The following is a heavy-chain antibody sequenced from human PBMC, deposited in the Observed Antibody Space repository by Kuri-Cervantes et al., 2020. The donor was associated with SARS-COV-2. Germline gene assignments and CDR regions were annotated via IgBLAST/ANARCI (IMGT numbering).Heavy chain of an antibody. CDR2: IYTSGST. CDR3: ASEQPSRYCSSTSCYT. J-gene: IGHJ5*02. Sequence: ESLKISCTVSGGSISSYYWSWIRQPAGKGLEWIGRIYTSGSTNYSPSLKSRVTMSVDTSKNQFSLKLSSVTAADTAVYYCASEQPSRYCSSTSCYTWGQGTLVTVSS. D-gene: IGHD2-2*02. CDR1: GGSISSYY. V-gene: IGHV4-4*07.